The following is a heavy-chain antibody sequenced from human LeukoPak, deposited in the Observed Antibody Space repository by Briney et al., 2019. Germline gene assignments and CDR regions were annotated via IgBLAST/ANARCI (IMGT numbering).Heavy chain of an antibody. V-gene: IGHV4-34*01. CDR1: GGSFSGYY. CDR2: INHSGST. J-gene: IGHJ6*02. D-gene: IGHD6-13*01. CDR3: ARGNYSSSWYVRYYYYGMDV. Sequence: PSETLSLTCAVYGGSFSGYYWSWIRQPPGKGLEWIGEINHSGSTNYNPSLKSRVTISVDTSKNQFSLKLSSVTAADTAVYYCARGNYSSSWYVRYYYYGMDVWGQGTTVTVSS.